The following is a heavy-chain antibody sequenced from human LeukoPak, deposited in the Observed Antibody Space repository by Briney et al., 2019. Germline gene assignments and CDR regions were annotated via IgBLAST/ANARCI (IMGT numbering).Heavy chain of an antibody. J-gene: IGHJ4*02. V-gene: IGHV4-30-4*07. CDR3: ARDNVSCRGCRYYPAYDFDS. D-gene: IGHD3-16*02. CDR1: GGSISSGDYS. CDR2: IYYTGSN. Sequence: PSETLSLTCGVSGGSISSGDYSGSWIRQPQGKGLEWIGYIYYTGSNQYNPSLKSRVTMSLDKSKNQLSLKLMSVTAADTAVYYCARDNVSCRGCRYYPAYDFDSWGQGTLVTVSS.